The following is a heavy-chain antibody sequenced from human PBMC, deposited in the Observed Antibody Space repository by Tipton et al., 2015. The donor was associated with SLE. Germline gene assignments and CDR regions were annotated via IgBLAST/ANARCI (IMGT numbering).Heavy chain of an antibody. CDR2: ITTHGDRT. V-gene: IGHV3-64*02. CDR3: LGSGSTSV. CDR1: GFAFRTFT. J-gene: IGHJ4*02. Sequence: SLRLSCAASGFAFRTFTMHWVRQAPGKGLEYLSTITTHGDRTYYADSVKGRFTISRDNAKNSLSLEMNTLRAEDTAVYYCLGSGSTSVWGQGTLVTVSS. D-gene: IGHD3-3*01.